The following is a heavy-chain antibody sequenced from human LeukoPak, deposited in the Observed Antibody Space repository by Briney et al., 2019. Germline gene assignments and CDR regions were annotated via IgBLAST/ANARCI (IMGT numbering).Heavy chain of an antibody. J-gene: IGHJ5*02. V-gene: IGHV3-30*04. CDR1: GFTFSSYA. CDR2: ISYDGSNK. CDR3: ARASVRGAHKTYNWFDP. D-gene: IGHD3-10*01. Sequence: GRSLRLSCAASGFTFSSYAMHWVRQAPGKGLEWVAVISYDGSNKYYADSVKGRFTISRDNSKNTLYLQMNSLRAEDTAVYYCARASVRGAHKTYNWFDPWGQGTLATVSS.